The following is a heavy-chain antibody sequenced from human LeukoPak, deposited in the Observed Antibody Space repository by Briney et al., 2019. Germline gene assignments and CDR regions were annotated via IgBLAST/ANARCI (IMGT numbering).Heavy chain of an antibody. CDR1: GVSISSYY. V-gene: IGHV4-59*01. CDR2: IYYSGST. CDR3: ARGSYSSGWNNYYYYMDV. J-gene: IGHJ6*03. Sequence: ASETLSLTCTVSGVSISSYYWSWIRQPPGKGLEWIGYIYYSGSTNYNPYLKSRVTISVDTSKNQFSLKLSSVTAADAAVYYCARGSYSSGWNNYYYYMDVWGKGTTVTVSS. D-gene: IGHD6-19*01.